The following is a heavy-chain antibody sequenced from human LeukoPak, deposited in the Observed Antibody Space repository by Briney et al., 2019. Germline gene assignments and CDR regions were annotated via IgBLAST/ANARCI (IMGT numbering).Heavy chain of an antibody. V-gene: IGHV3-15*01. CDR2: IKSKVDGGTA. Sequence: GGSLRLSCAASGFTFRNAWMNWVRQAPGKGLEWLGRIKSKVDGGTADYAAPVKGRITISRDDSKNTLYLQINSLRSDDTALYYYTTRTWAAGFDIWGQGTMLTVSS. CDR1: GFTFRNAW. J-gene: IGHJ3*02. CDR3: TTRTWAAGFDI. D-gene: IGHD2-15*01.